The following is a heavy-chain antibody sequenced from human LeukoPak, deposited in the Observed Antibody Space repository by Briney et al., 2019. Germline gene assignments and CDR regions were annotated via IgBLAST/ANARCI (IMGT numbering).Heavy chain of an antibody. CDR3: AHKGRGSGSYTM. J-gene: IGHJ4*02. V-gene: IGHV2-5*01. D-gene: IGHD3-10*01. CDR2: TYWNSDK. CDR1: GSSLSTTGVA. Sequence: SGPTLVEPTQTLTLTCTFSGSSLSTTGVAVAWIRQPPGKALEWLAVTYWNSDKSYRPSLKSRLTITKDTSKNQVVLMMTSMDPLDTATYYCAHKGRGSGSYTMWGQGTLVTVSS.